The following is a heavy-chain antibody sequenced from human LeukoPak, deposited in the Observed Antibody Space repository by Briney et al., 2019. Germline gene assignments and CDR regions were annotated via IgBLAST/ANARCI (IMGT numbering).Heavy chain of an antibody. D-gene: IGHD3-22*01. CDR1: GGSFSGYY. CDR3: ARHWYYYDSSGYSPLDY. V-gene: IGHV4-34*01. Sequence: SESLSLTCAVYGGSFSGYYWSWIRQPPGKGLEWIGEINHSGSTNYNPSLKSRVTISVDTSKNQFSLKLSSVTAADTAVYYCARHWYYYDSSGYSPLDYWGQGTLVTVSS. CDR2: INHSGST. J-gene: IGHJ4*02.